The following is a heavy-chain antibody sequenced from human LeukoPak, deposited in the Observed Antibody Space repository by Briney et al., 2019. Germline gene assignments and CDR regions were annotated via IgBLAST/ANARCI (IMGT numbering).Heavy chain of an antibody. CDR3: ARGVVVVVAASLDY. D-gene: IGHD2-15*01. Sequence: GRSLRLSCAASGFTFSSYAMHWVRQAPGKGLEWMAVISYDGSNKYHADSVKGRFTISRDNSKNTLYLQMNSLRAEDTAVYYCARGVVVVVAASLDYWGQGTLVTVSS. J-gene: IGHJ4*02. CDR2: ISYDGSNK. V-gene: IGHV3-30-3*01. CDR1: GFTFSSYA.